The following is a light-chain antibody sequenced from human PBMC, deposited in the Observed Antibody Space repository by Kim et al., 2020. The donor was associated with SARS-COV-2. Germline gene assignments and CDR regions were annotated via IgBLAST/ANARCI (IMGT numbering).Light chain of an antibody. Sequence: GTPGQRFTISCSGRSSNIGSNTVNWYQQLPGTAPKLLICSNNQRPSGVPDRFSGSKSGTSASLAISGLQSEDEADYYCEAWDDSLVFGGGTQLTVL. CDR2: SNN. J-gene: IGLJ2*01. CDR3: EAWDDSLV. V-gene: IGLV1-44*01. CDR1: SSNIGSNT.